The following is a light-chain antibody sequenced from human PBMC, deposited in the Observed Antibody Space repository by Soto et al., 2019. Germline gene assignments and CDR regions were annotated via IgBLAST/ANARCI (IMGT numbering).Light chain of an antibody. CDR1: QSVSSTY. J-gene: IGKJ1*01. Sequence: IGLTQSPAAVSLSTGERATLSCRASQSVSSTYLGWYQQQPGQPPRLLMSGTSNRATGIPTRFSGTGSGTEFTLTVSSLQSEDFALYYCQQYNDWPLTFCQGTKVDIK. CDR3: QQYNDWPLT. V-gene: IGKV3-15*01. CDR2: GTS.